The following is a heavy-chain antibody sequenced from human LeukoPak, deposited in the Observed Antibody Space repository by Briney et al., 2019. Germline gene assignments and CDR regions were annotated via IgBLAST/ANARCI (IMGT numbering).Heavy chain of an antibody. CDR2: IYYSGST. CDR1: GGSISSGGYY. J-gene: IGHJ3*02. V-gene: IGHV4-31*03. CDR3: SRDIRAGHDAFDI. Sequence: SQTLSLTCTVSGGSISSGGYYWSWIRQHPGKGLEWFGYIYYSGSTYYNPPLNSRVTISVDPSNNQFSLKLSSVTAADTAVYYCSRDIRAGHDAFDIWGQGTMVTVSS. D-gene: IGHD3-3*02.